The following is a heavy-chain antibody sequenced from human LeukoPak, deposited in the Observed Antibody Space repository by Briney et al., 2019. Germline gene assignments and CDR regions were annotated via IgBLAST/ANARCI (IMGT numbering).Heavy chain of an antibody. J-gene: IGHJ5*02. D-gene: IGHD3-22*01. V-gene: IGHV3-74*01. CDR3: ARDAKPEYYYDSSGYNWFDP. CDR2: TNSDGSSR. Sequence: GGSLRLSCAVSGFTFSGHWMFWVRQAPGKGLEWVSSTNSDGSSRGYTDSVKGRFTISRDNSKNTLYLQMNSLRAEDTAVYYCARDAKPEYYYDSSGYNWFDPWGQGTLVTVSS. CDR1: GFTFSGHW.